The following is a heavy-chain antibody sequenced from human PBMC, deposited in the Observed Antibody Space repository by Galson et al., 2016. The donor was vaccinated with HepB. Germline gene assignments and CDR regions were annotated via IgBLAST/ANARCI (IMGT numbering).Heavy chain of an antibody. CDR1: GDSISTSTYY. D-gene: IGHD2/OR15-2a*01. V-gene: IGHV4-39*01. CDR3: AGHKRSVYEFDS. J-gene: IGHJ4*02. Sequence: SETLSLTCSISGDSISTSTYYWAWIRQTPGKGLGYIGTVYSGGNHYYNPSLESRVTISVDTSKTQFSLNLRSETAAGTAVYFCAGHKRSVYEFDSWGQGTLVTVSS. CDR2: VYSGGNH.